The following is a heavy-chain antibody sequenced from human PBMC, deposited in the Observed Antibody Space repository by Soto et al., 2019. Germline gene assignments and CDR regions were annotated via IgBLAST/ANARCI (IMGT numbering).Heavy chain of an antibody. CDR3: ARGLPYYDFWSGYYTGSPDY. CDR1: GYTFTGYY. CDR2: INPNSGGT. J-gene: IGHJ4*02. V-gene: IGHV1-2*04. D-gene: IGHD3-3*01. Sequence: QVQLVQSGAEVKKPGASVKVSCKASGYTFTGYYMHWVRQAPGQGLEWMGWINPNSGGTNYAQKFQGWVTMTRDTSISTAYMELSRLRSDNTAVYYCARGLPYYDFWSGYYTGSPDYWGQGTLVTVSS.